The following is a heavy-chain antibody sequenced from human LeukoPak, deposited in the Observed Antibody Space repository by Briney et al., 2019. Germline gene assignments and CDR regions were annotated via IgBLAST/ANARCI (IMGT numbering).Heavy chain of an antibody. CDR3: ASGYCTNDVCYTGGFDY. Sequence: PGGSLRLSCAASGFTFSNYAMHWVRQAPGKGLEWVAVISYNGSSKYYADSVKGRFTISRDNSKNTVYLQMNSLGAEDSAVYYCASGYCTNDVCYTGGFDYWGQGTLVTVSS. CDR2: ISYNGSSK. J-gene: IGHJ4*02. CDR1: GFTFSNYA. V-gene: IGHV3-30-3*01. D-gene: IGHD2-8*01.